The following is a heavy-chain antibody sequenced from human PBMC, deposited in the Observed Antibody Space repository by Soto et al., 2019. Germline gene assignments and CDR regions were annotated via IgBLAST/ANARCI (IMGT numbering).Heavy chain of an antibody. D-gene: IGHD3-10*01. CDR1: GFTFSSYS. V-gene: IGHV3-21*01. CDR3: ASDSAPYGAGGYNYCMDV. J-gene: IGHJ6*02. CDR2: ISSSSSYI. Sequence: EVQLVESGGVLVKPGGSLRLSCAASGFTFSSYSMNWVRQATGKGLEWVSSISSSSSYIYSEDSVKGRFTISRDNAKNSLYVHMNSLRAEGSAVYYYASDSAPYGAGGYNYCMDVWGHGTTVTFCS.